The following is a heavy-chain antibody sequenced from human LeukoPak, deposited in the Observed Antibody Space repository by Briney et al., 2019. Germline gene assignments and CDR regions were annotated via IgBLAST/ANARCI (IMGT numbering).Heavy chain of an antibody. CDR1: GYTFSRYY. V-gene: IGHV1-46*01. CDR3: ARWGASGLALIYYYGMDV. D-gene: IGHD3/OR15-3a*01. CDR2: INPSGGST. Sequence: ASVKVSCKASGYTFSRYYMHWVRQAPGQGLEWMGIINPSGGSTSYAQKFQGRVTMARDTSTRIVYMELSSLRSEDTAVYYCARWGASGLALIYYYGMDVWGQGTTVTVSS. J-gene: IGHJ6*02.